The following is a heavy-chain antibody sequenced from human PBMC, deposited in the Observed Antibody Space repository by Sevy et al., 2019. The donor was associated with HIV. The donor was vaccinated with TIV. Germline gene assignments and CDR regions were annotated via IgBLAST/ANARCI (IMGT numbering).Heavy chain of an antibody. Sequence: GGSLRLSCAASGFSFNDYAMHWVRQAPGKGLEWVSGISWNSANIDYMDSVKDRFTISRDNAKNSLYLQETSLMGEDTALYYCAKDLNSGRLRWYSLDSWGQGTLVTVSS. V-gene: IGHV3-9*01. J-gene: IGHJ4*02. D-gene: IGHD2-15*01. CDR1: GFSFNDYA. CDR2: ISWNSANI. CDR3: AKDLNSGRLRWYSLDS.